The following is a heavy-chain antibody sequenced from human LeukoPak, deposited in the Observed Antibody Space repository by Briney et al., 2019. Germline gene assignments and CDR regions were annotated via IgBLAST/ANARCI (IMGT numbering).Heavy chain of an antibody. D-gene: IGHD3-10*01. CDR3: ARDFSSLWFGEEPFDY. J-gene: IGHJ4*02. V-gene: IGHV3-21*01. Sequence: GGSLRLSCAASGFTFSSYSMNWVRQAPGKGLEWVSSISSSSSYIYYADSVKGRFTISRDNAKNSLYLQMNSLRAEDTAVYYCARDFSSLWFGEEPFDYWGQGTLVTVSS. CDR1: GFTFSSYS. CDR2: ISSSSSYI.